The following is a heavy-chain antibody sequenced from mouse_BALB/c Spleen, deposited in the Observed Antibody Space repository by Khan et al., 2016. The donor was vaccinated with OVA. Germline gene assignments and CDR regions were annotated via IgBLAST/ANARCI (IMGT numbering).Heavy chain of an antibody. CDR2: ISYSGCT. V-gene: IGHV3-2*02. CDR1: GYSITTNYA. D-gene: IGHD1-1*01. Sequence: EVELVESGPGLVKPSQSLSLTCTVTGYSITTNYAWDWIRQFPGNKLEWMGYISYSGCTSYNPSLKSRISITRDTSKNQFFLQLNSVTTEDTATYSCARKNYYGYALDYWGQGTSVTVSS. J-gene: IGHJ4*01. CDR3: ARKNYYGYALDY.